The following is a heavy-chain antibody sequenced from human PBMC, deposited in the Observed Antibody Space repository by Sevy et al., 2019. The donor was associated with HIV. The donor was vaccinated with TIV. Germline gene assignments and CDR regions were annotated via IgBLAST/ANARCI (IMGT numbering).Heavy chain of an antibody. CDR1: GFSFSDYS. D-gene: IGHD1-1*01. Sequence: RGHLRLSCAASGFSFSDYSMNWVRQAPGKGLEWISYISSSSSTIYFADSVKGRFTISRDNAKNSLYLQMNSLRAEDTALYYCGREGDSAINRNDGLPDYWGQGTLVRVSS. CDR2: ISSSSSTI. CDR3: GREGDSAINRNDGLPDY. J-gene: IGHJ4*02. V-gene: IGHV3-48*01.